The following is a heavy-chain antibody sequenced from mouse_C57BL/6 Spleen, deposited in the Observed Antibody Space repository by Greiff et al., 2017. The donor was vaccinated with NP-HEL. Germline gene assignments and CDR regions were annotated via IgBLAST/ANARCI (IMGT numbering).Heavy chain of an antibody. CDR1: GYAFSSSW. J-gene: IGHJ2*01. CDR3: ARPLYYGLDY. V-gene: IGHV1-82*01. D-gene: IGHD2-1*01. CDR2: IYPGDGDT. Sequence: VNVVESGPELVKPGASVKISCKASGYAFSSSWMNWVKQRPGKGLEWIGRIYPGDGDTNYNGKFKGKATLTADKSSSTAYMQLSSLTSEDSAVYFCARPLYYGLDYWGQGTTLTVSS.